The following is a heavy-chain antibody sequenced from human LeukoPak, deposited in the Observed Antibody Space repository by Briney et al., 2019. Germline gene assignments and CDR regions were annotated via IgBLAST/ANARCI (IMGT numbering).Heavy chain of an antibody. D-gene: IGHD3-16*01. V-gene: IGHV3-48*03. J-gene: IGHJ6*03. CDR1: GFTFSDYE. Sequence: GGSLRLSCAASGFTFSDYEMNWVRQAPGKGLEWVSYISSGGSNRYSADSVKGRFTISRDNAKNSLYLQMNSLRAEDTAVYYCARDGFAGDYYYYMDVWGKGTTVTVSS. CDR3: ARDGFAGDYYYYMDV. CDR2: ISSGGSNR.